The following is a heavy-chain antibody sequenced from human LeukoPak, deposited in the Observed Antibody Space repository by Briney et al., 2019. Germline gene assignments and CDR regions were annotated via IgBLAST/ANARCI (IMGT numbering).Heavy chain of an antibody. CDR3: ARGDDYSSSSWFDP. CDR2: IYYSGST. J-gene: IGHJ5*02. Sequence: SETLSLTCTVSGGSISSYYWSWIRQPPGKGLEWSGYIYYSGSTNYNPSLKSRVTISVDTPKNQFSLKLSSVTAADTAVYYCARGDDYSSSSWFDPWGQGTLVTVSS. V-gene: IGHV4-59*01. D-gene: IGHD6-6*01. CDR1: GGSISSYY.